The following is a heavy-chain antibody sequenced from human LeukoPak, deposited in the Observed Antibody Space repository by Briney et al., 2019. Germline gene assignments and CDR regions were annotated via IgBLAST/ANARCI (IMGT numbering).Heavy chain of an antibody. J-gene: IGHJ4*02. V-gene: IGHV4-59*01. CDR2: SYYTGSP. Sequence: SEALSLTCTVSGGSISTYYWGWIRQPPGKGVEWIGYSYYTGSPNYNPSLKSRVTISVDTSKNQLPLNLSSVTAADTAVYYCARDRGDGYDYFWDYWGQGTLVTVSS. CDR1: GGSISTYY. D-gene: IGHD5-12*01. CDR3: ARDRGDGYDYFWDY.